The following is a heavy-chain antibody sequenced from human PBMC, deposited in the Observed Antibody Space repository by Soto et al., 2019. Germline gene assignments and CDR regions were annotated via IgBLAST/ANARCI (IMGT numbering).Heavy chain of an antibody. V-gene: IGHV3-30-3*01. J-gene: IGHJ4*02. CDR2: ISYDGSNK. Sequence: QVQLVESGGGVVQPGRSLRLSCAASGFTFSSYAMHWVRQAPGKGLEWVAVISYDGSNKYYADSVKGRFTISRDNSKNTLYLQMNSLRAEDTAVYYCAGGGYDFWSGYNHLDYWGQGTLVTVSS. CDR3: AGGGYDFWSGYNHLDY. D-gene: IGHD3-3*01. CDR1: GFTFSSYA.